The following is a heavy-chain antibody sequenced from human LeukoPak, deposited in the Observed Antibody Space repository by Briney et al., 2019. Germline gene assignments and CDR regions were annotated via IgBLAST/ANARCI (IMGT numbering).Heavy chain of an antibody. CDR3: ARDFSPYCGGDCYFDAFDV. CDR2: INRDGSVK. CDR1: GFSFSSYW. Sequence: PGGSLRLSCAASGFSFSSYWMTWVRQAPGKGLEWVSNINRDGSVKNYMDSVKGRFTISRNNAKNSLYLQMNGLRAEDAAVYYCARDFSPYCGGDCYFDAFDVWGQGTVVTVSS. J-gene: IGHJ3*01. V-gene: IGHV3-7*01. D-gene: IGHD2-21*01.